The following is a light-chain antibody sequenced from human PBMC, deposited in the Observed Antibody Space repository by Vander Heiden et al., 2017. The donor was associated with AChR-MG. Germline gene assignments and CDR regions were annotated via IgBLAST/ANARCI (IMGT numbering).Light chain of an antibody. J-gene: IGLJ1*01. V-gene: IGLV2-18*02. CDR3: SSFTGSNTYV. CDR1: TSDVGTYNR. Sequence: QSALTQPPSVSGSPGQSVTISCTGTTSDVGTYNRVSWYQQFPGTAPKLILYEVTKRPSGVPDRFSGSKSGNTASLTISGLQAEDETDYYCSSFTGSNTYVFGTGTKVTVL. CDR2: EVT.